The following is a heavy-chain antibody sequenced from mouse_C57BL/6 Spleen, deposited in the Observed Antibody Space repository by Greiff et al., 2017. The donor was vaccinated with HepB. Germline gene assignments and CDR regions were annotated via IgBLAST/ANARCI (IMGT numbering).Heavy chain of an antibody. D-gene: IGHD4-1*01. CDR3: ASVTGTGSYYAMDY. CDR2: IYPGDGDT. J-gene: IGHJ4*01. V-gene: IGHV1-82*01. CDR1: GYAFSSSW. Sequence: QVQLKESGPELVKPGASVKISCKASGYAFSSSWMNWVKQRPGKGLEWIGRIYPGDGDTNYNGKFKGKATLTADKSSSTAYMQLSSLTAEDSAVYCCASVTGTGSYYAMDYWGQGTSVTVSS.